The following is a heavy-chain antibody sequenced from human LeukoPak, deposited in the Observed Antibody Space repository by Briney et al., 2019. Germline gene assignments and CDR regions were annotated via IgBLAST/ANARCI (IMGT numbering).Heavy chain of an antibody. CDR3: AKRDSYYFAMDV. CDR2: ISSEGKTT. Sequence: GGSLRLSCSASGFIFSPYAMHWVRQAPGKGLEYVSSISSEGKTTYYADSVEGRFTISRDNSKNTLFLQMNSLRAEDTAVYYCAKRDSYYFAMDVWGQGTTVTVSS. CDR1: GFIFSPYA. J-gene: IGHJ6*02. V-gene: IGHV3-64*04.